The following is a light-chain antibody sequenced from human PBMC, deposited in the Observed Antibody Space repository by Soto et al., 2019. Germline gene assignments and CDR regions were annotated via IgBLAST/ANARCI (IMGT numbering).Light chain of an antibody. J-gene: IGLJ1*01. Sequence: QSALTQPASVSGSLGQSITISCTGTTSDVGGYNYVSWYQQHPGKAPILMIYEVTNRPSGVSNRFSGSKSGNTASLTISGLQVEDEAEYFCGSYKGSITYVSGPGTKVTVL. V-gene: IGLV2-14*01. CDR3: GSYKGSITYV. CDR2: EVT. CDR1: TSDVGGYNY.